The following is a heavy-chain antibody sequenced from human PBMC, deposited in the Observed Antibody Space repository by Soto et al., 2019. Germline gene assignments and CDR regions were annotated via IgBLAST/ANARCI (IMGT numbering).Heavy chain of an antibody. D-gene: IGHD3-3*01. Sequence: SETLSLTCTVSGGSISSSSYFWGWIRQPPGKGLEWIGSMYYSGGTYYNPSLKSRVTTSVDTSKNQFSLKLSSVTAADTAVYYCARDVRKLRFFDYWGQGTLVTVSS. V-gene: IGHV4-39*02. CDR2: MYYSGGT. CDR1: GGSISSSSYF. CDR3: ARDVRKLRFFDY. J-gene: IGHJ4*02.